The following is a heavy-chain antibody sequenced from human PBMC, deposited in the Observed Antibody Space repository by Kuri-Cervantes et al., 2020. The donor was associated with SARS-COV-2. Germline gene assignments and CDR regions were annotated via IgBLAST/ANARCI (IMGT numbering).Heavy chain of an antibody. J-gene: IGHJ4*02. CDR1: GFTFSGHW. Sequence: GGSLRLSCAASGFTFSGHWIHWVRQAPGKGLVWVSRINPDGSYTNNAGSVKGRFTLSRDNAKNMLFLQMNSLRAEDTAVYYCARGGCGGDCYSEQYFDYWGQGTLVTVSS. D-gene: IGHD2-21*02. CDR2: INPDGSYT. CDR3: ARGGCGGDCYSEQYFDY. V-gene: IGHV3-74*01.